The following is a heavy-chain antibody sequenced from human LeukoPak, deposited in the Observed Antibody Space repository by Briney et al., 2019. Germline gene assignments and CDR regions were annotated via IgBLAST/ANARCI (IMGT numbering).Heavy chain of an antibody. V-gene: IGHV1-24*01. D-gene: IGHD3-22*01. Sequence: ASVKVSCKVSGYTLTELSMHWVRQAPGKGLEWMGGFDPEDGETIYAQKFQGRVTMTEDTSTDTAYMELSSLRSEDTAVYYCARDGIGYYYDSSGYYYAYWGQGTLVTVSS. J-gene: IGHJ4*02. CDR3: ARDGIGYYYDSSGYYYAY. CDR1: GYTLTELS. CDR2: FDPEDGET.